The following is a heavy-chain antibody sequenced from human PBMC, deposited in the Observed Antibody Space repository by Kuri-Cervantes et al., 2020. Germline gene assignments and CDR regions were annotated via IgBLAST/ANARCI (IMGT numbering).Heavy chain of an antibody. J-gene: IGHJ4*02. CDR3: TTVFFPGYQ. CDR1: GFTFSSYA. Sequence: GESLKISCAASGFTFSSYAMHWVRQAPGKGLEWVGRIKSKTDGGTTDYAAPVKGRFTISRDDSKNTLYLQMNSLKTEDTAVYYCTTVFFPGYQWGQGTLVTVSS. D-gene: IGHD5-18*01. V-gene: IGHV3-15*01. CDR2: IKSKTDGGTT.